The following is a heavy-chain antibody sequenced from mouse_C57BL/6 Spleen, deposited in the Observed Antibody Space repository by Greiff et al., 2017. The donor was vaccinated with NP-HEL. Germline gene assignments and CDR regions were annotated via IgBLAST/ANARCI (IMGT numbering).Heavy chain of an antibody. CDR3: ARIGGYYGSPYYAMGY. CDR2: IYPGDGDT. Sequence: LQESGPELVKPGASVKISCKASGYAFSSSWMNWVKQRPGKGLEWIGRIYPGDGDTNYNGKFKGKATLTADKSSSTAYMQLSSLTSEDSAVYFCARIGGYYGSPYYAMGYWGQGTSVTVSS. D-gene: IGHD1-1*01. CDR1: GYAFSSSW. V-gene: IGHV1-82*01. J-gene: IGHJ4*01.